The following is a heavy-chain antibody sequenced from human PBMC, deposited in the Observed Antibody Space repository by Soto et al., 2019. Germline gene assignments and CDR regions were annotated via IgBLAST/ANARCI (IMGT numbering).Heavy chain of an antibody. J-gene: IGHJ4*02. V-gene: IGHV4-34*02. CDR2: INHSGST. D-gene: IGHD2-8*02. Sequence: QVQLQQTGAGLLKPSETLSLTCVVSGGSLTGSYWSWIRQPPGKGLEWRGEINHSGSTNYKSSLRSRLTISADTSKNQCSLKLSSVTAADTAVYYWARSYTGSKLDSWGQGTTVTVSS. CDR3: ARSYTGSKLDS. CDR1: GGSLTGSY.